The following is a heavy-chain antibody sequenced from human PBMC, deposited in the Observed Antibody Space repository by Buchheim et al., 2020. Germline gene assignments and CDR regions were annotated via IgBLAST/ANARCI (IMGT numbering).Heavy chain of an antibody. CDR3: ARARAYYYGSGSYYSRKVYGMDV. CDR2: INHSGST. D-gene: IGHD3-10*01. Sequence: QVQLQQWGAGLLKPSETLSLTCAVYGGSFSGYYWSWIRQPPGKGLEWIGEINHSGSTNYNPSLKSRVTISVDTSKNQFFLKLISVTAADTAVYYCARARAYYYGSGSYYSRKVYGMDVWGQGTT. V-gene: IGHV4-34*01. CDR1: GGSFSGYY. J-gene: IGHJ6*02.